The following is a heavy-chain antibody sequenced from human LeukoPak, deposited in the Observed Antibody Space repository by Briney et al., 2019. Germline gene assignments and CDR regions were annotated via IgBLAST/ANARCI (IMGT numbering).Heavy chain of an antibody. Sequence: PSETLSLTCAVYGGSFSGYYWSWIRQPPGKGLEWIGEINHSGSTNYNPSLKSRVTISVDTSKNQFSLRLSSVTAADTAVYYCARGLNIVVVPAVRLYYYYMGVWGKGTTVTVSS. CDR1: GGSFSGYY. V-gene: IGHV4-34*01. D-gene: IGHD2-2*01. J-gene: IGHJ6*03. CDR3: ARGLNIVVVPAVRLYYYYMGV. CDR2: INHSGST.